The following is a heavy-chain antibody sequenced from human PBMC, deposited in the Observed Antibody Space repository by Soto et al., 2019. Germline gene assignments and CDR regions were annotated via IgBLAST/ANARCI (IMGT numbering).Heavy chain of an antibody. Sequence: GGSLRLSCAASGFTFSSYAMHWVRQAPGKGLEWVAVISYDGSNKYYADSVKGRFTISRDNSKNTLYLQMNSLRAEDTAVYYCARGSIAVDGDYFDYWGQGTLVTVSS. D-gene: IGHD6-19*01. CDR1: GFTFSSYA. CDR3: ARGSIAVDGDYFDY. J-gene: IGHJ4*02. V-gene: IGHV3-30-3*01. CDR2: ISYDGSNK.